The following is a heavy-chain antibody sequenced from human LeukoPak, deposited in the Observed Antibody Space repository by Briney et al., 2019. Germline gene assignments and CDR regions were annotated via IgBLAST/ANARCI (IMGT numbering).Heavy chain of an antibody. CDR1: GGSISSGSYY. CDR3: ARDARRYYFDY. V-gene: IGHV4-61*02. J-gene: IGHJ4*02. CDR2: IYTSGST. Sequence: SETLSLTCTVSGGSISSGSYYWSWIRQPAGKGLEWIGRIYTSGSTNYNPSLKSRVTISVDTSKNQFSLKLSSVTAADTAVYYSARDARRYYFDYWGQGTLVTVSS.